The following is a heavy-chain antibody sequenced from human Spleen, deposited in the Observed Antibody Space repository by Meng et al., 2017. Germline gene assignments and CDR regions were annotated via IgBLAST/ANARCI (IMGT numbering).Heavy chain of an antibody. CDR2: IYHSGST. CDR1: GGSIRSSNYY. V-gene: IGHV4-39*01. Sequence: QLQLQGSGPGLVKPSETLSVTWTVCGGSIRSSNYYWDWIRQPPGKGLEWIGAIYHSGSTSYNPSLQSRVTMFVDTSKNQFSLMLTSVTATDTAVYYCARRRGGSGRDCWGQGTLVTVSS. D-gene: IGHD3-10*01. CDR3: ARRRGGSGRDC. J-gene: IGHJ4*02.